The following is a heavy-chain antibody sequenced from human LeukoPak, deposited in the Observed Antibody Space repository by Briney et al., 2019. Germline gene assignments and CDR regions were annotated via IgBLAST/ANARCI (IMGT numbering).Heavy chain of an antibody. CDR2: IYYSGST. D-gene: IGHD3-16*02. J-gene: IGHJ3*02. V-gene: IGHV4-59*08. CDR1: GGSISSYY. CDR3: ARHFVEDAFDI. Sequence: SETLSLTCTVSGGSISSYYWSWIRQPPGKGLGWIGYIYYSGSTNYNPSLKSRVTISVDTSKNQFSLKLSSVTAADTAVYYCARHFVEDAFDIWGQGTMVTVSS.